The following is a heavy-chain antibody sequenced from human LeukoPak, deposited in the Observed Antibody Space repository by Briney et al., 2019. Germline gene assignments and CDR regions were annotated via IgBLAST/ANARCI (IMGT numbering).Heavy chain of an antibody. CDR1: GFTFSSYW. CDR3: ARVARLRYFDWLLRYYYYYGMDV. J-gene: IGHJ6*02. D-gene: IGHD3-9*01. V-gene: IGHV3-7*01. CDR2: IKQDGSEK. Sequence: GGSLRLSCAASGFTFSSYWMSWVRQAPGKGLEWVANIKQDGSEKYYVDSVKGRFTISRDNAKNSLYLQMNSLRAEDTAVYYCARVARLRYFDWLLRYYYYYGMDVWGQGTTVTVSS.